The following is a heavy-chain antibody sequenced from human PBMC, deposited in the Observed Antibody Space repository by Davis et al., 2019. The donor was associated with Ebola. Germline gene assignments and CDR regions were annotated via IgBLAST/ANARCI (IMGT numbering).Heavy chain of an antibody. CDR2: IDSSASTT. CDR3: AREIVNCGGDCLDY. V-gene: IGHV3-48*03. D-gene: IGHD2-21*02. CDR1: EFTFSSYE. J-gene: IGHJ4*02. Sequence: GESLKISCAASEFTFSSYEMNWVRQAPGKGLEWVSYIDSSASTTYYADSVKGRFTVSRDNTKNSLYLQMNSLRAEDTAVYYCAREIVNCGGDCLDYWGQGSLVTVSS.